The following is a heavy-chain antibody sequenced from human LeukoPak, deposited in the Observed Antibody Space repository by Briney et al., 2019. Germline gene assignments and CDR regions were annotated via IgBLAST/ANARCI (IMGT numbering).Heavy chain of an antibody. CDR2: IYTSGST. D-gene: IGHD1-14*01. CDR1: GGSINSGIYY. V-gene: IGHV4-61*02. J-gene: IGHJ2*01. Sequence: PSQTLSLTCTVSGGSINSGIYYWSWIRQPAGKGLEWIGRIYTSGSTNYNPSLKSRVTISVDTSKNQFSLKLSSVTAADTAVYYCARSRGLTSRNWYFDLWGRGTLVTVSS. CDR3: ARSRGLTSRNWYFDL.